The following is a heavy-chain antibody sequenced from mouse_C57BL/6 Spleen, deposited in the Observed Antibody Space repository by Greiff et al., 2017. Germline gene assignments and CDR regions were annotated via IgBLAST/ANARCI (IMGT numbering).Heavy chain of an antibody. CDR2: IYPRSGNT. J-gene: IGHJ2*01. V-gene: IGHV1-81*01. CDR1: GYTFTSYG. D-gene: IGHD2-1*01. Sequence: QVQLQQSGAELARPGASVKLSCKASGYTFTSYGISWVKQRTGQGLEWIGEIYPRSGNTYYNEKFKGKATLTADKSSSTAYMELRRLTSEDSAVYFCARDGKGRGYFDYWGQGTTLTVSS. CDR3: ARDGKGRGYFDY.